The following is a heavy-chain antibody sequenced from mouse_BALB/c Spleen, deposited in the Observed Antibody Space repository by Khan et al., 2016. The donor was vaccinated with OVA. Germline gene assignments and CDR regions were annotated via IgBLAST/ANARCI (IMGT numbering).Heavy chain of an antibody. D-gene: IGHD3-2*02. CDR3: ARAGYGGFAH. CDR2: IYPGSGYI. Sequence: QVRLQQSGPELVKPGASVKMSCKASGYTFTDFLISWLKQRPGQGLEWIGEIYPGSGYIYYNEKFKGKATLTSDKSSNTAYMQLISLTSEDSAIYFCARAGYGGFAHWGQGTLVTVSA. CDR1: GYTFTDFL. V-gene: IGHV1-77*01. J-gene: IGHJ3*01.